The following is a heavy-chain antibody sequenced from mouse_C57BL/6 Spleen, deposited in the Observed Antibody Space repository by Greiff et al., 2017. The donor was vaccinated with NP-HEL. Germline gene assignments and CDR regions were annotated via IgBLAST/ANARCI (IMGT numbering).Heavy chain of an antibody. D-gene: IGHD1-1*01. J-gene: IGHJ1*03. CDR2: INPYNGGT. V-gene: IGHV1-19*01. Sequence: EVQLQQSGPVLVKPGASVKMSCKASGYTFTDYYMNWVKQSHGKSLEWIGVINPYNGGTSYNQKFKGKATLTVDKSSSTAYMELNSLTSEDSAVYYCARRVLGYFDVWGTGTTVTVSS. CDR3: ARRVLGYFDV. CDR1: GYTFTDYY.